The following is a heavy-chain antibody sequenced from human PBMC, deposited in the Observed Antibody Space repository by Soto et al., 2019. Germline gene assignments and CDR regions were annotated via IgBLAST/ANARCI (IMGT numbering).Heavy chain of an antibody. J-gene: IGHJ4*02. CDR1: GYTFTSYA. D-gene: IGHD3-22*01. Sequence: QVPLVQSGAEVKKPGASVKVSCKASGYTFTSYAIHWVRQAPGQRLEWMGWINAGNGNTKYSQKFQGRVTITRDTSASTAYMELSILRSEDTAVYYCARGDYYDIHDYWGQGTLVTVSS. CDR2: INAGNGNT. CDR3: ARGDYYDIHDY. V-gene: IGHV1-3*01.